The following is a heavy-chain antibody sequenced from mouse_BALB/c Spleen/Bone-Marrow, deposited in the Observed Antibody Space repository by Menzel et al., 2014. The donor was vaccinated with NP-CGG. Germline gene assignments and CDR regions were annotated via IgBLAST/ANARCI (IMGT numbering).Heavy chain of an antibody. CDR1: GFTFSSFA. J-gene: IGHJ2*01. V-gene: IGHV5-17*02. CDR2: ISSGSNII. CDR3: GRGDY. Sequence: EVHLVESGGGLVQPGGSRKLSCAASGFTFSSFAMHWIRQAPEKGLEWVAFISSGSNIIHYADTVKGRLTISRDNPKNTLFLQMTSLRSEDTAMYYCGRGDYWGQGTTLTVSS.